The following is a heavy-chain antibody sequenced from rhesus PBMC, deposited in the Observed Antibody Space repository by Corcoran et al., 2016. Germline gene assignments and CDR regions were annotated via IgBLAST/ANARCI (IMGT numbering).Heavy chain of an antibody. CDR1: GYSISSGYG. D-gene: IGHD2-15*01. Sequence: QLQPQESGPGLVKPSETLSLTCAVSGYSISSGYGWSWIRQPPGKGLEWIGYISYSGSTSYNPSLKSRVIISRDTSKNQFSLKLSSVTAADTAVYYCARASSSRPIDYWGQGVLVTVSS. J-gene: IGHJ4*01. CDR2: ISYSGST. V-gene: IGHV4-122*02. CDR3: ARASSSRPIDY.